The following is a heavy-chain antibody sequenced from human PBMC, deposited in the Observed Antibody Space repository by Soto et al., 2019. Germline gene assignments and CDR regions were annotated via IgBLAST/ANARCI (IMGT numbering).Heavy chain of an antibody. Sequence: PSETLSLTCTVSGGSISSGGYYWSWIRQHPGKGLEWIGYIYYSGSTYYNPSLKSRVTISVDTSKNQFSLKLSSVTAADTAVYYCARGGCSSTSCYYFYHYYGMDVWGQGTTVTVSS. V-gene: IGHV4-31*03. CDR3: ARGGCSSTSCYYFYHYYGMDV. CDR2: IYYSGST. CDR1: GGSISSGGYY. D-gene: IGHD2-2*01. J-gene: IGHJ6*02.